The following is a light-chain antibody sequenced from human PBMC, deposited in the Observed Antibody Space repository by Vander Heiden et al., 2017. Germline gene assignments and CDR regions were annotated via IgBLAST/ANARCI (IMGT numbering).Light chain of an antibody. J-gene: IGKJ1*01. CDR1: QSIDSSY. CDR3: QQYGGSPR. V-gene: IGKV3-20*01. Sequence: EIGLTQSPGTLSLSPGERATLSCRASQSIDSSYLAWFQQKPRQAPRLLIDGSSTRATGIPNRFSGSGSRTDFTLTISRLEPEVFAVYYCQQYGGSPRFGQGTKVEIK. CDR2: GSS.